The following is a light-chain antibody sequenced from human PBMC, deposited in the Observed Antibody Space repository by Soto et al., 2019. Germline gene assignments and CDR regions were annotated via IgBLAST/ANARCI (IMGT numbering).Light chain of an antibody. CDR1: QSVTRY. J-gene: IGKJ1*01. CDR2: DAS. CDR3: QHRLYRPQG. V-gene: IGKV3-11*01. Sequence: LKLSPDALSLSPEERATLTCRASQSVTRYISCCQERPGQAPRLLIYDASNRATGVPARSSGSRCGTDFTLTISVLEAADVVLYCCQHRLYRPQGFGQGTKVDIK.